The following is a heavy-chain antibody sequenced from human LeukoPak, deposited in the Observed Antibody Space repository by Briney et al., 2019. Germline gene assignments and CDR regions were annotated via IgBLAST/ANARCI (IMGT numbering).Heavy chain of an antibody. Sequence: GGSLRLPCAASGFTFSSYGMHWVRQAPGKGLEWVAVISYDGSNKYYADSVKGRFTISRDNSKNTLYLQMNSLRAEDTAVYYCAKEAGYGYYDILTGYSASRYYFDYWGQGTLVTVSS. J-gene: IGHJ4*02. CDR3: AKEAGYGYYDILTGYSASRYYFDY. V-gene: IGHV3-30*18. CDR1: GFTFSSYG. CDR2: ISYDGSNK. D-gene: IGHD3-9*01.